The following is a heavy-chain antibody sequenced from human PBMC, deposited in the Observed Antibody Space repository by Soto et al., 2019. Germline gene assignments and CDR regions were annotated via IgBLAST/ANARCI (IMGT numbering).Heavy chain of an antibody. V-gene: IGHV4-39*01. CDR2: IYYSGGT. Sequence: SETLSLTYTVSGGSISSSSYYWGWIRQPPGKGLEWIGSIYYSGGTYYSPSLKSRVTMSVDTSKNQFSLKLSSVTAADTAVYYCARPSGSYLYYFDYWGQGTLVTVSS. CDR3: ARPSGSYLYYFDY. CDR1: GGSISSSSYY. J-gene: IGHJ4*02. D-gene: IGHD1-26*01.